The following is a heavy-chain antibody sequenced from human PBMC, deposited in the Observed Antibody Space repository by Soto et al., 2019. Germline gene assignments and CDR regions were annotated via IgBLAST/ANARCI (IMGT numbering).Heavy chain of an antibody. J-gene: IGHJ4*02. CDR1: GGSITSGTYF. CDR2: MYSNGDT. V-gene: IGHV4-39*01. CDR3: ARQMYGNSFGSGCDY. Sequence: QLQLQESGPGLVKPSETLSLSCTVSGGSITSGTYFWGWIRQAPGKVLEWIGSMYSNGDTYYKPSIKSRVTISVDTSKIQFYLKVTSLTVADTAVYYFARQMYGNSFGSGCDYWGQGTPVTVSS. D-gene: IGHD5-18*01.